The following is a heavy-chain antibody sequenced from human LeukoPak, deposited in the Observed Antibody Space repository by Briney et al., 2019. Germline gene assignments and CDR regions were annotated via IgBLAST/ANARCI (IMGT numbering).Heavy chain of an antibody. D-gene: IGHD6-13*01. CDR1: GFAFSSYG. V-gene: IGHV3-30*02. CDR2: IRYDGSNK. Sequence: GGSLRLSCAASGFAFSSYGMHWVRQAPGKGLGRVAFIRYDGSNKYYADSVKGRFTISRDNSKNTLYLQMNSLRAEDTAVYYCAKGGSSWYYYFDYWGQGTLVTVSS. J-gene: IGHJ4*02. CDR3: AKGGSSWYYYFDY.